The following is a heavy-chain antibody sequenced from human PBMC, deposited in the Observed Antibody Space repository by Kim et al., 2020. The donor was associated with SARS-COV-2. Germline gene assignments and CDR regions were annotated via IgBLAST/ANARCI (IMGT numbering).Heavy chain of an antibody. J-gene: IGHJ6*02. Sequence: GESLKISCKGSGYSFTSYWIGWVRQMPGKGLEWMGIIYPGDSDTRYSPSFQGQVTISADKSISTAYLQWSSLKASDTAMYYCARDYRRNYYYYGMDVWGQGTTVTVSS. V-gene: IGHV5-51*01. CDR2: IYPGDSDT. D-gene: IGHD4-4*01. CDR3: ARDYRRNYYYYGMDV. CDR1: GYSFTSYW.